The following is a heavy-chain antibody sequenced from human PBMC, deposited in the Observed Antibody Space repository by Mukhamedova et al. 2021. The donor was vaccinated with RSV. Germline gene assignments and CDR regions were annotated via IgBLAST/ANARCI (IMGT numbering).Heavy chain of an antibody. CDR1: GFTLNNYA. CDR2: ISYDGSNK. V-gene: IGHV3-30*01. CDR3: ARDMSSGCLDY. J-gene: IGHJ4*01. Sequence: GFTLNNYAMHWVRQAPGKGLEWVAVISYDGSNKYYADSVQGRFTISRDNSKNTLYLQMNSLRAEDTAVYHCARDMSSGCLDYWG. D-gene: IGHD6-19*01.